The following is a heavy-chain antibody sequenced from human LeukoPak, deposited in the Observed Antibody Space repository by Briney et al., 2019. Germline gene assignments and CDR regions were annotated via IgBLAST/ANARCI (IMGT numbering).Heavy chain of an antibody. CDR3: AKAGVRYFDSSGLYAFDF. J-gene: IGHJ3*01. D-gene: IGHD3-22*01. CDR2: IYYSGST. CDR1: GGSLSSNSYY. V-gene: IGHV4-39*01. Sequence: PSEALSLTCPVSGGSLSSNSYYWAWLRQPPGTGREWMGTIYYSGSTYHNPSLKSRITLSVDTSRTPFSLRLSPVDAADTAVYYCAKAGVRYFDSSGLYAFDFWGQGTTVTVSS.